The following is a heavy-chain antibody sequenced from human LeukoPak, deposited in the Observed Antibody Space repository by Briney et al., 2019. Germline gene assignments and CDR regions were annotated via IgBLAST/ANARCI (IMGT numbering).Heavy chain of an antibody. Sequence: ASVKVSCKASGYTFTSYGISWVRQAPGQGLEWMGWISAYNGNTNYAQKLQGRVTMTTDTSTSTAYMELRSLRSDDTAVYYCAKDRTYYDFWSGYYAPGPELDYWGQGTLVTVSS. CDR3: AKDRTYYDFWSGYYAPGPELDY. CDR1: GYTFTSYG. CDR2: ISAYNGNT. J-gene: IGHJ4*02. D-gene: IGHD3-3*01. V-gene: IGHV1-18*01.